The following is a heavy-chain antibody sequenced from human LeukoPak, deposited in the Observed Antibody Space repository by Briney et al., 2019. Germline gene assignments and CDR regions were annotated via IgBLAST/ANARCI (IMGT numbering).Heavy chain of an antibody. D-gene: IGHD6-19*01. CDR1: GGTISSYA. V-gene: IGHV1-69*06. CDR3: ARANSGWYHFDY. J-gene: IGHJ4*02. CDR2: IIPMFATA. Sequence: GASVKVSCKASGGTISSYAISWVRQAPGQGLEWLGGIIPMFATANYAQKFQGRVTITADKSTSTAYMELSSLRSEDTAVYYCARANSGWYHFDYWGQGTLVTVSS.